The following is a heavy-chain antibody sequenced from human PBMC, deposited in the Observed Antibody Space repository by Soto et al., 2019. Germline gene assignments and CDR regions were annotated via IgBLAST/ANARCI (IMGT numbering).Heavy chain of an antibody. V-gene: IGHV1-69*13. CDR2: IIPIFGTA. J-gene: IGHJ6*02. Sequence: GASVKVSCKASGGTFSSYAISWVRQAPGQGPEWMGGIIPIFGTANYAQKFQGRVTITADESTSTAYMELSSLRSEDTAVYYCARDDSSGYYYYYYYYYGMDVWGQGTTVTVSS. D-gene: IGHD3-22*01. CDR1: GGTFSSYA. CDR3: ARDDSSGYYYYYYYYYGMDV.